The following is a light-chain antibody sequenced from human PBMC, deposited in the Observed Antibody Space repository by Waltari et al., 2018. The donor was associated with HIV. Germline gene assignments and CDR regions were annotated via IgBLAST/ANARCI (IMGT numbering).Light chain of an antibody. CDR1: QRLIYTSNNKNY. CDR3: QQYYGRPYT. CDR2: WAT. V-gene: IGKV4-1*01. Sequence: DFVFTLSPRYIAVSLGETATLSCRSSQRLIYTSNNKNYLAWYQQKPGQRPKLLIYWATSRESGVPDGFSGSGCGTDFTLTISRLEAEDVALYYCQQYYGRPYTFGQGTKLEIK. J-gene: IGKJ2*01.